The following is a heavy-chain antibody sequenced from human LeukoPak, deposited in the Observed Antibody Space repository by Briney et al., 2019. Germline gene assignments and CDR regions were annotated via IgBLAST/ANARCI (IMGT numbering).Heavy chain of an antibody. V-gene: IGHV3-7*01. Sequence: PGGSLRLSCAASGFTFSSYWMSWVRQAPGKGLEWVANIKQDGSEKYYVDSVKGRFTISRDNAKNSLYLQMNSLRAEDTAVYYCARDLATGDDAFDIWGRGTMVTVAS. J-gene: IGHJ3*02. CDR1: GFTFSSYW. D-gene: IGHD7-27*01. CDR2: IKQDGSEK. CDR3: ARDLATGDDAFDI.